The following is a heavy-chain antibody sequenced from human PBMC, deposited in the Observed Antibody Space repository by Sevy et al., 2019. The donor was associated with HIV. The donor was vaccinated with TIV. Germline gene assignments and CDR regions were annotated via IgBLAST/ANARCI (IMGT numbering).Heavy chain of an antibody. J-gene: IGHJ4*02. V-gene: IGHV1-46*01. CDR3: ARGQKHKDVVVVVGADALGF. CDR1: GYFFTDYY. CDR2: INPSGGTT. D-gene: IGHD2-15*01. Sequence: ASVKVSCKASGYFFTDYYIHWVRRAPGQGLEWLGVINPSGGTTNHAQKFRDRVTLTSDRSTGIVYMQMMSLRSDDTAQYYAARGQKHKDVVVVVGADALGFWGQGTLVTVSS.